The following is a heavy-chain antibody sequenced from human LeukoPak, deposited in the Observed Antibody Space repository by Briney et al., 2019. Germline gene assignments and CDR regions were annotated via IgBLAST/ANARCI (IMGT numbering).Heavy chain of an antibody. D-gene: IGHD2-2*01. V-gene: IGHV3-21*01. CDR1: GFTFSSYS. CDR2: ISSSSSYI. J-gene: IGHJ6*04. CDR3: ASYCSSTSCYTYCYGMDV. Sequence: GGSLRLSCAASGFTFSSYSMNWVRQAPGKGLEWVSSISSSSSYIYYADSVKGRFTISRDNAKNSLYLQMNSLRAEDTAVYYCASYCSSTSCYTYCYGMDVWGKGTTVTVSS.